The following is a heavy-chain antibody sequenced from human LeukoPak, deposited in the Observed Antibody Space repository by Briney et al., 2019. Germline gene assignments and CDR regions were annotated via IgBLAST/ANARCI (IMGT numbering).Heavy chain of an antibody. CDR2: ISSSSSYI. CDR3: ARGPPKGSSGWFPYYYYYMDV. J-gene: IGHJ6*03. V-gene: IGHV3-21*01. D-gene: IGHD6-19*01. Sequence: KPGGSLRLSCAASGFTFSSYSMNWVRQAPGKGLEWVSSISSSSSYIYYADSVKGRFTISRDNAKNSLYLQMNSLRAEDTAVYYCARGPPKGSSGWFPYYYYYMDVWGKGTTVTVSS. CDR1: GFTFSSYS.